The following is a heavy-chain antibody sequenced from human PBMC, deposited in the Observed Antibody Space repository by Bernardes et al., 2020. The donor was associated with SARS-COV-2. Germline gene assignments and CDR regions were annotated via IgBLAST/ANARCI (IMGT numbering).Heavy chain of an antibody. CDR3: ARTFYYDRGGDSVFDQ. J-gene: IGHJ4*02. V-gene: IGHV1-2*02. D-gene: IGHD2-21*01. Sequence: ASVKVSCKASGYTFTDYYIHWLRQAPGQGLEWMGWISPKSGATNYAQKFQGRVTMTKDTAISTEYMQLSRLTSDDTAVYYCARTFYYDRGGDSVFDQWGQGTLDSVSS. CDR1: GYTFTDYY. CDR2: ISPKSGAT.